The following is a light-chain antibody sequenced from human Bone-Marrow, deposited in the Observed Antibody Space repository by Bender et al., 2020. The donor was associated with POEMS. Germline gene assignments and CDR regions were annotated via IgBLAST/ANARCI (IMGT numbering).Light chain of an antibody. Sequence: QSVLAQPASVSGSPGQSITISCTGTSSDIGGYDYVSWYQQYPGKAPKLLISDVTNRPSEISRRFSGSKSGDAASLTISGLQTEDEADYYCAAWEDSLNGWVFGGGTKLTVL. J-gene: IGLJ3*02. V-gene: IGLV2-14*03. CDR2: DVT. CDR1: SSDIGGYDY. CDR3: AAWEDSLNGWV.